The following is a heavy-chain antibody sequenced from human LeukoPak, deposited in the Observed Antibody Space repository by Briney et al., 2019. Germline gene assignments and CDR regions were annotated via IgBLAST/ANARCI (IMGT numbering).Heavy chain of an antibody. Sequence: GGSLRLSCAASGFTFSSYAMSWDRQAPGKGLEWVSAISGSGGSTYYADSVKGRFTISRDNSKNTLYLQMNSLRAEDTAVYYCANSRGIHLWYPLDYWGQGTLVTVSS. J-gene: IGHJ4*02. CDR2: ISGSGGST. CDR3: ANSRGIHLWYPLDY. D-gene: IGHD5-18*01. V-gene: IGHV3-23*01. CDR1: GFTFSSYA.